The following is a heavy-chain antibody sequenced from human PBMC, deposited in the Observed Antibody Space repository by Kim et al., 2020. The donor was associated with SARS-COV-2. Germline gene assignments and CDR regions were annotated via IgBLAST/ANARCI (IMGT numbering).Heavy chain of an antibody. CDR2: ITTDGDQT. D-gene: IGHD2-2*01. CDR3: ARSDSTSVRDYFDS. CDR1: GFTFHFHA. Sequence: GGSLRLSCEASGFTFHFHAMNWVRQAPGKGLEWVSGITTDGDQTFYGDSVRGRFTISRDNSKKTLSLQLNSLRADDTAIYYCARSDSTSVRDYFDSLGQG. J-gene: IGHJ4*02. V-gene: IGHV3-23*01.